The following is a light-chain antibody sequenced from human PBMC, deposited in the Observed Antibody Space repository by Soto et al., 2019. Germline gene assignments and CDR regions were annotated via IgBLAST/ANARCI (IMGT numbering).Light chain of an antibody. J-gene: IGKJ2*01. CDR3: QQYDNLIYT. Sequence: DIQMTQSPSSLSASVGDRVTITCQASQDITNYLNWYQQKLGQAPKLLIYDASNLETGVPSRFSESGSGTDFTFTISSLQPEDIATYYCQQYDNLIYTFGQGTKLEIK. CDR2: DAS. V-gene: IGKV1-33*01. CDR1: QDITNY.